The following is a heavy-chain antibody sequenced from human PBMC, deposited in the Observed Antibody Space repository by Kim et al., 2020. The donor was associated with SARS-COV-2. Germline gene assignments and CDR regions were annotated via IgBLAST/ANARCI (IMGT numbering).Heavy chain of an antibody. J-gene: IGHJ2*01. V-gene: IGHV4-39*01. D-gene: IGHD2-21*02. CDR2: IYYSGST. CDR3: ARHNWDCGGDCSYWYFDL. CDR1: GGSISSSSYY. Sequence: SETLSLTCTVSGGSISSSSYYWGWIRQPPGKGLEWIGSIYYSGSTYYNPSLKSRVTISVDTSKNQFSLKLSSVTAADTAVYYCARHNWDCGGDCSYWYFDLWGRDTLVTVSS.